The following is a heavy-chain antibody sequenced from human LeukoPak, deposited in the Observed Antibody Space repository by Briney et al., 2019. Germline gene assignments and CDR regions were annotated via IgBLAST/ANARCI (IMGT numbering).Heavy chain of an antibody. J-gene: IGHJ6*02. D-gene: IGHD1-26*01. Sequence: SETLSLTCSVSDGSINSYYWNWIRRPPGKGLEWIGYIYYNGNTNYSPSLKSRVTMSVDTSKNLFSLKVSSVTAADAAVYYCARGRSNYYGMDVWGQGTTVTVSS. CDR2: IYYNGNT. V-gene: IGHV4-59*01. CDR3: ARGRSNYYGMDV. CDR1: DGSINSYY.